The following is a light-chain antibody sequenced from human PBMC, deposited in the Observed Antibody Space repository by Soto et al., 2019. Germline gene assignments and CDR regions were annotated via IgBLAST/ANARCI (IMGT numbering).Light chain of an antibody. CDR2: GAS. J-gene: IGKJ1*01. V-gene: IGKV3-15*01. CDR1: QNVNSD. Sequence: EILMTQSPATLSVSPGERATLSCRASQNVNSDLAWYQQKRGQAPRLLIYGASTRATGIPARFSGTGSGTEFTLTISSLQSEDFAVYYCQQYSNWPPWTFGQGTKVEIK. CDR3: QQYSNWPPWT.